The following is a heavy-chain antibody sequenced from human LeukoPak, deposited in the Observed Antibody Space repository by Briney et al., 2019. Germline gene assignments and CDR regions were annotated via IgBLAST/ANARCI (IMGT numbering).Heavy chain of an antibody. J-gene: IGHJ5*02. CDR3: AKDLRYGGSCNCYGWFDP. D-gene: IGHD2-15*01. CDR1: GFTFSNYA. V-gene: IGHV3-23*01. CDR2: ISDSGANV. Sequence: GGSLRLSCAASGFTFSNYAMSWVRQAPGKGLEWVSAISDSGANVYYADSEKGRFTISRDNSRNTLYLQMNSLRAEDSAIYYCAKDLRYGGSCNCYGWFDPWGQGTLVTVSS.